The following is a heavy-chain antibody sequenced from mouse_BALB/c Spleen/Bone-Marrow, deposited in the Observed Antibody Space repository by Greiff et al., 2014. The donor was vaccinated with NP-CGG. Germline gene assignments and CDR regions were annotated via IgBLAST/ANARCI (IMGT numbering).Heavy chain of an antibody. CDR1: GFTFSSYG. CDR3: ARDFISTDAMDY. V-gene: IGHV5-6*01. CDR2: ISSGSSYT. J-gene: IGHJ4*01. Sequence: EVHLVESGGDLVKPGGSLKLSCAASGFTFSSYGMSWVRRTPDKRLEWVATISSGSSYTYYPDSVEGRFTISRDNAKNTLYLQMSSLKSEDTAMYYCARDFISTDAMDYWGQGTSVTVSS. D-gene: IGHD1-1*01.